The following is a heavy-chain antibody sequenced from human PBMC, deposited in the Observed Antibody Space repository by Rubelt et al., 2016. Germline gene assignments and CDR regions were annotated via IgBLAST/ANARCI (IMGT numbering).Heavy chain of an antibody. CDR1: GGSIRSSFYY. V-gene: IGHV4-39*07. Sequence: QLQLQESGPGLVKPSETLSLTCSVSGGSIRSSFYYWGWIRQPPGKGLEWIGSINYSGSTYYNPSLKNRVTKSVDTSKNKFALKLTSVTAADTAVYYCARDPRYHGSGSPFDYWGQGTLVTVSS. D-gene: IGHD3-10*01. CDR2: INYSGST. CDR3: ARDPRYHGSGSPFDY. J-gene: IGHJ4*02.